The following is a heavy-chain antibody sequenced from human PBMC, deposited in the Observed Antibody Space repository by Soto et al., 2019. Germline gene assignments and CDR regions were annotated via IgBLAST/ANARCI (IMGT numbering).Heavy chain of an antibody. CDR3: ARETDRPMVSDYYYYYGMDV. J-gene: IGHJ6*02. CDR2: IIPIFGTA. D-gene: IGHD3-10*01. Sequence: QVQLVQSGAEVKKPGSSVKVSCKASGGTFSSYAISWVRQAPGQGLEWTGGIIPIFGTANYAQKFQGRVTITADESTSTAYMELSSLRSEDTAVYYCARETDRPMVSDYYYYYGMDVWGQGTTVTVSS. CDR1: GGTFSSYA. V-gene: IGHV1-69*12.